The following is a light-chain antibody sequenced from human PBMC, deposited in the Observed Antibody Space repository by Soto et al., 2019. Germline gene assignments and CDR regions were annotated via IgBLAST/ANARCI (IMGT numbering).Light chain of an antibody. J-gene: IGKJ1*01. CDR2: GAS. V-gene: IGKV3-20*01. Sequence: EIVLTQSPGTLSLSPGERATLSCRASQSVSSSYLAWYQQKPGQAPRLLIYGASSRATGIPDRFSGSGSGKDFTLTISILEPEDFAVYYCQQYGSSPWTFGQGTKVEIQ. CDR3: QQYGSSPWT. CDR1: QSVSSSY.